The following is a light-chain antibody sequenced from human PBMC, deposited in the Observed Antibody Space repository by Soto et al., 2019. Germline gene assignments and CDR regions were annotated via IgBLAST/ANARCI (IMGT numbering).Light chain of an antibody. J-gene: IGKJ4*01. CDR1: QSVGSK. CDR2: DAS. V-gene: IGKV3D-15*01. Sequence: EIVMTQSPPTLSVSPVERATLSCRASQSVGSKLAWYQQRPGQAPRLLIYDASNRATGIPARFSGSGSGTEFSLTISSLQSEDFAVYSCQQYGDWPGAFGGGTKVEIK. CDR3: QQYGDWPGA.